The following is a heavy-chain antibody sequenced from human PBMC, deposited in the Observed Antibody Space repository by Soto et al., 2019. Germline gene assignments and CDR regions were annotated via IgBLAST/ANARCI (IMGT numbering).Heavy chain of an antibody. D-gene: IGHD2-15*01. CDR1: GYTFTSYG. J-gene: IGHJ6*02. CDR2: ISAYNGNT. V-gene: IGHV1-18*01. Sequence: QVQLVQSGAEVKTPGASVKVSCKASGYTFTSYGISWVRQAPGQGLEWMGWISAYNGNTNYAQKLQGRVTMTTDTSTSTAYMELRSLRSDDTAVYYCARAGASHCSGGSCYSRYYYYGMDVWGQGTTVTVSS. CDR3: ARAGASHCSGGSCYSRYYYYGMDV.